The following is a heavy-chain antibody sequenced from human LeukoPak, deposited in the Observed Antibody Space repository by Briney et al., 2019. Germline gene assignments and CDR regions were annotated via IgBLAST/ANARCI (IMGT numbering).Heavy chain of an antibody. Sequence: GGSLRLSCAASGFTFSSYAMHWVRQAPGKGLEWVAVISYDGSNKYYADSVKGRFTISRDNSKNTLYLQMNSLRAEDTAVYYRARGHYYDSSGYDYWGQGTLVTVSS. CDR3: ARGHYYDSSGYDY. CDR2: ISYDGSNK. CDR1: GFTFSSYA. J-gene: IGHJ4*02. V-gene: IGHV3-30-3*01. D-gene: IGHD3-22*01.